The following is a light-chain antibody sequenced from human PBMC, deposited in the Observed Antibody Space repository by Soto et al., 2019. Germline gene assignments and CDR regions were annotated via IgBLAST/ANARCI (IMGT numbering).Light chain of an antibody. CDR2: DAS. J-gene: IGKJ1*01. CDR3: QQYNTYWT. CDR1: QSISVW. Sequence: DIQMTQSPSTLSASIGDRVTITCRASQSISVWLAWYQQRPGKAPQLLIYDASTLKSGVPSRFSGSGSGTEFTLTISSLQPDDFATYYCQQYNTYWTFGQGTKVEIK. V-gene: IGKV1-5*01.